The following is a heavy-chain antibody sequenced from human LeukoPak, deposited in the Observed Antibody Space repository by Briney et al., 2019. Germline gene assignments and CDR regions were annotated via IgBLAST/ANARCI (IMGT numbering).Heavy chain of an antibody. D-gene: IGHD4-17*01. CDR1: GFTVSSNY. V-gene: IGHV3-53*01. J-gene: IGHJ4*02. Sequence: GGSLRLSCAASGFTVSSNYMSWVRQAPGKGLEWVSVIYSGGSTYYADSVKGRFTISRDNSKNTLYLQMNSLRAEDTAVCYCARGPGLDGAVYFDYWGQETLVTVSS. CDR2: IYSGGST. CDR3: ARGPGLDGAVYFDY.